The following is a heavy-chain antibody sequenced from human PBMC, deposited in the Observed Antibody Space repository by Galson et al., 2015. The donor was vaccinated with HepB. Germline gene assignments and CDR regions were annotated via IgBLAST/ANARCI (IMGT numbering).Heavy chain of an antibody. CDR1: GGSIISYY. V-gene: IGHV4-59*01. J-gene: IGHJ6*03. CDR3: ARGPPIRCSSNRCSPNKDV. Sequence: SETLSLTCTVSGGSIISYYWGWIRQPPEKGLELIGYIYYSGSTNYDPSLKSRVTISVDTSKNQFSLTLTSVTAADTAVYYCARGPPIRCSSNRCSPNKDVWGKGTTVPGSS. CDR2: IYYSGST. D-gene: IGHD2-2*01.